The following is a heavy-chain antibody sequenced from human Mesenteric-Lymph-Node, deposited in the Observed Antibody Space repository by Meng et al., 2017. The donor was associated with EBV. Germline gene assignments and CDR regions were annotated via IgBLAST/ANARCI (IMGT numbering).Heavy chain of an antibody. D-gene: IGHD3-22*01. CDR3: ARDTQVYYPPNFDY. J-gene: IGHJ4*02. Sequence: QVQLVESGXGVVQPXRSLRLXXXASGFTFSRYAMHWVRQAPGKGLEWVTLISFDGSNKYYTDSVKGRFIVSRDNSKSTLYLQMNSLTVDDTGVYYCARDTQVYYPPNFDYWGQGLLVTVSS. CDR2: ISFDGSNK. CDR1: GFTFSRYA. V-gene: IGHV3-30-3*01.